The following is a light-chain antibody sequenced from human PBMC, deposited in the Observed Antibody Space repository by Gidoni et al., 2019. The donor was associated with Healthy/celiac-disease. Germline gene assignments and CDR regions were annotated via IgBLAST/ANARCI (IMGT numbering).Light chain of an antibody. Sequence: IVLPQSPGTLSLSPGERATLSCRASQSVSSSYLAWYQQKPGQAPRLLIYGASSRATGIPERIGGRGSGKDFTLTISRLEPEEFAVYYWQQYGSSPRTFGQGTKVEIK. CDR1: QSVSSSY. J-gene: IGKJ1*01. V-gene: IGKV3-20*01. CDR2: GAS. CDR3: QQYGSSPRT.